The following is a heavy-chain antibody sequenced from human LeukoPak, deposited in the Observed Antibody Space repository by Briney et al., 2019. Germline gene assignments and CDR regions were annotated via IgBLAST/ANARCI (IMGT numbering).Heavy chain of an antibody. J-gene: IGHJ4*02. V-gene: IGHV3-33*08. CDR1: GFTFSSYG. CDR3: ARDPQYCSSTSCHEAPD. CDR2: IWYDGSNK. D-gene: IGHD2-2*01. Sequence: PGGSLRLSCAASGFTFSSYGMHWVRQAPGKGLEWVAVIWYDGSNKYYADSVKGRFTISRDNSKNTLYLQMNSLRAEDTAVYYCARDPQYCSSTSCHEAPDWGQGTLVTVSS.